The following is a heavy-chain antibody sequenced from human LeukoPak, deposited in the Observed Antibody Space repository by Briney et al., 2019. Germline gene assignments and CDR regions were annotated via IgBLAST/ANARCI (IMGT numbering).Heavy chain of an antibody. CDR3: ARDKRGATAFWFDP. J-gene: IGHJ5*02. Sequence: GGSLRLSCAASGFTLSSYWMSWVRQAPGKGLEWVANIKQDGSEKYYVDSVKGRFTISRDNAKNSLYLQMNSLRAEDTAVYYCARDKRGATAFWFDPWGQGTLVTVSS. V-gene: IGHV3-7*01. D-gene: IGHD1-26*01. CDR1: GFTLSSYW. CDR2: IKQDGSEK.